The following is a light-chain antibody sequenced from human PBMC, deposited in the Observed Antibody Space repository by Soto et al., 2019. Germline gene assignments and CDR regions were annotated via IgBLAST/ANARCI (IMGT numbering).Light chain of an antibody. CDR1: RSISSN. CDR3: QQYGDWPPWT. Sequence: VMTQSPATLSVSPGERVTLSCRASRSISSNLAWYQQKPGQAPRLLIYGASTRATGIPARFSGSGSGTEFTLTISSLQSEDFAVYYCQQYGDWPPWTFGQGTKVEIK. V-gene: IGKV3-15*01. CDR2: GAS. J-gene: IGKJ1*01.